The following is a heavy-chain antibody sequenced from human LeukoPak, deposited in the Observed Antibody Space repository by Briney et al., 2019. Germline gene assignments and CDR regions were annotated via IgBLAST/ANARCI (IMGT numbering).Heavy chain of an antibody. CDR1: GHTFTSTG. CDR2: VSAYNGNT. CDR3: ARDAPRWRNAFDF. D-gene: IGHD4-23*01. J-gene: IGHJ3*01. Sequence: GASVKVSCKASGHTFTSTGICWVRQAPGQGLEWMGWVSAYNGNTNYAQKFRGRVTMTIDTSTNTASMELRSLRSDDTAVYFCARDAPRWRNAFDFWGQGTMVTVSS. V-gene: IGHV1-18*01.